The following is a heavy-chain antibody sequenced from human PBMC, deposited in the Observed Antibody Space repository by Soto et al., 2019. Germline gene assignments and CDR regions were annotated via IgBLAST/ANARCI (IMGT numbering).Heavy chain of an antibody. CDR2: ISYDGSNK. D-gene: IGHD1-26*01. J-gene: IGHJ4*02. V-gene: IGHV3-30*18. CDR3: VKDQIYFGNFEH. CDR1: GFTFSSYG. Sequence: GGSLRLSCAASGFTFSSYGMHWVRQAPGKGLEWVAVISYDGSNKYYADSVKGRFTVSRDDSKNTLCLQMNNLGAEDTAVYYCVKDQIYFGNFEHWGQGALVTVSS.